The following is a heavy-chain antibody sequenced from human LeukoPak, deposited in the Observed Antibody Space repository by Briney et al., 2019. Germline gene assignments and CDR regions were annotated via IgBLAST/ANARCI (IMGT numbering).Heavy chain of an antibody. D-gene: IGHD3-22*01. Sequence: PGGSLRLSCAASGFIVSSNYMSWVRQAPGKGLEWVSVIYSGGRTYYADSVKGRFSISRDNSKNTLYLQMNSLRAEDTAVYYCARESNSGYYLSYWGQGTLVTVSS. CDR2: IYSGGRT. V-gene: IGHV3-66*01. J-gene: IGHJ4*02. CDR1: GFIVSSNY. CDR3: ARESNSGYYLSY.